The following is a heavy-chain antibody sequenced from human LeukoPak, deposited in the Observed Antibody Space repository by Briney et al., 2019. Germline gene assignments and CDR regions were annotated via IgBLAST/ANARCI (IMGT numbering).Heavy chain of an antibody. J-gene: IGHJ4*02. Sequence: AGGSLRLSCAASGFTFCSCSMNWVRQAPGKGLEWVSYISSSSTTIYYADSVKGRFTIYRDNAKNSLYLQMNSLRGKDTAVYNCARDLAEYGATRFDFWGQGTLVTVSS. D-gene: IGHD4-17*01. V-gene: IGHV3-48*01. CDR3: ARDLAEYGATRFDF. CDR2: ISSSSTTI. CDR1: GFTFCSCS.